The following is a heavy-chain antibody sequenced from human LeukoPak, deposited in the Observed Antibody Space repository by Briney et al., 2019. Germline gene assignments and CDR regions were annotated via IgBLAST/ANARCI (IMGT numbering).Heavy chain of an antibody. D-gene: IGHD1-26*01. Sequence: PGGSLRLSCAASGFTFSSHAMSWVRQAPGKGLEWVSAISGSGGSTYYTDSVKGRFTISRDNSKNTLYLQMNSLRAEDTAVYYCARQSGSYYAFDYWGQGTLVTVSS. CDR3: ARQSGSYYAFDY. CDR1: GFTFSSHA. J-gene: IGHJ4*02. V-gene: IGHV3-23*01. CDR2: ISGSGGST.